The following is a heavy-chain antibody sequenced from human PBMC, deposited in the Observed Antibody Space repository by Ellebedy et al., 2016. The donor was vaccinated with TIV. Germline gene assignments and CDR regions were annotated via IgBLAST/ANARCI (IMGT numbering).Heavy chain of an antibody. CDR1: GDRVSSNTAT. J-gene: IGHJ4*02. D-gene: IGHD1-26*01. Sequence: MPSETLSLTCAISGDRVSSNTATWNWIRQSPSRGLEWLGRTYYRSKWSNEYPVAVRGRITINTDTLKNQFSLQVHSVTPEDTAVYFCARRGAVGAANTFDYWGQGTLVTVSS. CDR3: ARRGAVGAANTFDY. V-gene: IGHV6-1*01. CDR2: TYYRSKWSN.